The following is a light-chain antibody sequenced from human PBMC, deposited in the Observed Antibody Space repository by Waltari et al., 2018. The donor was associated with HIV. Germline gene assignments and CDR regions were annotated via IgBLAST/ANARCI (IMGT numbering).Light chain of an antibody. V-gene: IGKV1-5*03. CDR1: QSIGNW. Sequence: DIQMTQSPSTLSASVGDRVTITCRASQSIGNWLAWYQQKAGKAPKLLNYKASSLENGVPTRFSGSGSGTDFTLTISSLQSDDFATYFCQQYKTLWTFGQGTKVETK. CDR2: KAS. J-gene: IGKJ1*01. CDR3: QQYKTLWT.